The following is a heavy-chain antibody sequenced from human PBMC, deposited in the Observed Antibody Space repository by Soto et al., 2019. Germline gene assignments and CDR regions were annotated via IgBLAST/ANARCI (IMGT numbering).Heavy chain of an antibody. V-gene: IGHV3-7*04. D-gene: IGHD6-13*01. J-gene: IGHJ4*02. Sequence: EVQLVESGGGLVQPGGSLRLSCAASGFTFSSNWMTWVRQAPGKGLEWVASIKQDGSEKYYVDSVKGRVTISRDNAKNSLYLQMNSLRAEDTAVYYCARDRGVSKSWAFDWGQGTLVTVSS. CDR3: ARDRGVSKSWAFD. CDR1: GFTFSSNW. CDR2: IKQDGSEK.